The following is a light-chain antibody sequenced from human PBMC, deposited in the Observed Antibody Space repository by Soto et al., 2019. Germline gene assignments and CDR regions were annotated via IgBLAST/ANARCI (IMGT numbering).Light chain of an antibody. V-gene: IGLV2-14*01. CDR2: AVS. J-gene: IGLJ1*01. Sequence: ALTQPASVSGSPGQSITISCTGTSSDVGSQNSVSWYQQHPGKAPKLMIFAVSDRPSGVSNRFSGSKSGNTASLTISGLQADDEADYYCSSYTGSSALYVFGTGTKVTVL. CDR3: SSYTGSSALYV. CDR1: SSDVGSQNS.